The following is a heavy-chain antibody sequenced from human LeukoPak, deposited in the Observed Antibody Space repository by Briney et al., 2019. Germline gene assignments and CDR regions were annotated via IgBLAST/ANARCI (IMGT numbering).Heavy chain of an antibody. CDR1: GFTFSSYA. Sequence: AGGSLRLSCAASGFTFSSYAMHWVRQAPGKGLEWVAVISYDGSNKYYADSVKGRFTISRDNSKNTLYLQMNSLRAEDTAVYYCASGPLDSPFYYGSGIYYYMDVWGKGTTVTVSS. D-gene: IGHD3-10*01. CDR3: ASGPLDSPFYYGSGIYYYMDV. J-gene: IGHJ6*03. V-gene: IGHV3-30*04. CDR2: ISYDGSNK.